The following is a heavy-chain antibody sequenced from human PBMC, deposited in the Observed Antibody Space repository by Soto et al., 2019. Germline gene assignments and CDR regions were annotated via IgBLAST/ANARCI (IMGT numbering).Heavy chain of an antibody. J-gene: IGHJ6*02. CDR3: ARVGPLGYCSGGSCLKWLVRVDV. V-gene: IGHV4-30-4*01. D-gene: IGHD2-15*01. CDR2: IYYSGST. Sequence: PSETLSLTCTVSGGSISSGDYYWSWIRQPPGKGLEWIGYIYYSGSTYYNPSLKSRVTISVDTSKNQFSLKLSSATAADTAVYYCARVGPLGYCSGGSCLKWLVRVDVWGQGTTVTVSS. CDR1: GGSISSGDYY.